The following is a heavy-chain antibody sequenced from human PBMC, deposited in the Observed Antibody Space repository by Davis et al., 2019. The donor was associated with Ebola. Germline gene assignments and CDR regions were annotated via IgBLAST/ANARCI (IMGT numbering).Heavy chain of an antibody. D-gene: IGHD1-26*01. V-gene: IGHV3-30*18. CDR1: GFIFRNFG. CDR3: AKAVGAAQRAYFDD. J-gene: IGHJ4*02. Sequence: GESLKISCAASGFIFRNFGIHWVRQAPGRGLEWVAVMSYDGSNQYYRESAKGRFTISRDTSKNTLYLQMNGLRVEDTAVYYCAKAVGAAQRAYFDDWGRGTLVTVSS. CDR2: MSYDGSNQ.